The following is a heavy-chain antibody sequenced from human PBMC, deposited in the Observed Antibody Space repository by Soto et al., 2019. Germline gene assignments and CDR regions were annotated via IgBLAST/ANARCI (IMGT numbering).Heavy chain of an antibody. CDR3: ARQHYYDSSGYYTWN. V-gene: IGHV4-34*01. CDR2: INHSGST. J-gene: IGHJ4*02. CDR1: GGSFSGYY. D-gene: IGHD3-22*01. Sequence: SETLSLTCAVYGGSFSGYYWTWIRQPPGTGLEWIGEINHSGSTNYNPSLKNRVTISADTSNNQFSLRLNSVTAADTAVYYCARQHYYDSSGYYTWNWGQGTLVNVSS.